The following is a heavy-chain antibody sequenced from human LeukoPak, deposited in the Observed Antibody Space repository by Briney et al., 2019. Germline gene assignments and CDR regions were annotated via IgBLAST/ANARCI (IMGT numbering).Heavy chain of an antibody. Sequence: SGSLSLTCTVSGGSISSSSYFWGWIRQPPGKGPEWIWSIFYSGSTYYKPSLNSLITISTDTTKNQFSLRLSSVTAADAAVYYCARQMNTMTADYWGQGTLVTVSS. J-gene: IGHJ4*02. D-gene: IGHD3-3*01. V-gene: IGHV4-39*01. CDR1: GGSISSSSYF. CDR3: ARQMNTMTADY. CDR2: IFYSGST.